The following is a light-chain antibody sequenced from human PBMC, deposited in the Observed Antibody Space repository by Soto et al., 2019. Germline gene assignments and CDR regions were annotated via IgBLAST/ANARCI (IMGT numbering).Light chain of an antibody. CDR3: QTWGTGVQV. CDR2: VNSDGSH. CDR1: SEHSTYA. V-gene: IGLV4-69*01. Sequence: QLVLTQSPSASASLGASVKLTCTLSSEHSTYAIAWHRQQPEKGPRYLMKVNSDGSHSRGDGVPDRFSGSSSGAERYLTISSLQSEDEADYYCQTWGTGVQVFGGGTQLTVL. J-gene: IGLJ7*01.